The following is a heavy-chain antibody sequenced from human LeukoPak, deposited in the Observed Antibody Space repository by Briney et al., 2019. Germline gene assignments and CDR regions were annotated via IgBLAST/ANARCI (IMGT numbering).Heavy chain of an antibody. CDR3: ASQVGSSGWYVLGRRRELPYGMDV. V-gene: IGHV3-74*01. J-gene: IGHJ6*02. Sequence: PGGSLRLSCAASGFTFSSNWMHWVRQAPGKGLVWVSRISTDGSSTNYADSVKGRFTISRDNSKNTLYLQMNSLRAEDTAVYYCASQVGSSGWYVLGRRRELPYGMDVWGQGTTVTVSS. D-gene: IGHD6-19*01. CDR1: GFTFSSNW. CDR2: ISTDGSST.